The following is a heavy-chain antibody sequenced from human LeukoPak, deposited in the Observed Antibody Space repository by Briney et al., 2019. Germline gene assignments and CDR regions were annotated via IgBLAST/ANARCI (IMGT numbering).Heavy chain of an antibody. CDR1: GFTFSDHY. Sequence: GGSLRLSCAASGFTFSDHYMDWVRQAPGKGLEWVGRTRNKANSYTTEYAASVKGRFTISRDDSKNSLYLQMNSLETEDTAVYYCARVREGMDVWGQGTTVTVSS. CDR3: ARVREGMDV. J-gene: IGHJ6*02. CDR2: TRNKANSYTT. V-gene: IGHV3-72*01.